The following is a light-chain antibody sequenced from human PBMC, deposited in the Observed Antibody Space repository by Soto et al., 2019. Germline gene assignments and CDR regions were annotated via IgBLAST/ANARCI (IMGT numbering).Light chain of an antibody. Sequence: QSVLTQPPSVSGAPGQRVTISCTGSSSNIWAGYYVHWYQQLPGTAPKLLIYGNSNRPSGVPDRFSGSKSGTSASLAITGLQAEDEADYYCQSYDSSLSGSVFGGGTKLTVL. CDR1: SSNIWAGYY. J-gene: IGLJ2*01. V-gene: IGLV1-40*01. CDR3: QSYDSSLSGSV. CDR2: GNS.